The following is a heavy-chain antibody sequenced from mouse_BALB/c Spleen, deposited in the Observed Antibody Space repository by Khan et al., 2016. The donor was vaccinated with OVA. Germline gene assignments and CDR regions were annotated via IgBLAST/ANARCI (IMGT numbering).Heavy chain of an antibody. V-gene: IGHV1-77*01. J-gene: IGHJ3*01. CDR3: ARRNYFGYTFAY. CDR1: GYTFTDYY. Sequence: QVQLQQPGAELARPGASVKLSCKASGYTFTDYYINWVKQRTGQGLEWIGEISPGSGDTYYNAKFKGKATLTADKSSNTAYMQLISLTSEASAVYFCARRNYFGYTFAYWGQGTLVTVSA. D-gene: IGHD1-2*01. CDR2: ISPGSGDT.